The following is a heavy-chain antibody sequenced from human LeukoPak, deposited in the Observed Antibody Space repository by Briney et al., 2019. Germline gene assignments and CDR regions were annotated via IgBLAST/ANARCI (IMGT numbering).Heavy chain of an antibody. CDR2: FYMSGST. V-gene: IGHV4-61*02. D-gene: IGHD2-2*01. Sequence: SETLSLTCSVSGGSISNGGYYWSWIRQPAGKGLEWIGRFYMSGSTNYNPSLKSRVTISLDTSKNQFSLRLSSVTAADTAVYYCARWFCSSTSCQSGSYFDYWGQGTLVTVSS. CDR1: GGSISNGGYY. CDR3: ARWFCSSTSCQSGSYFDY. J-gene: IGHJ4*02.